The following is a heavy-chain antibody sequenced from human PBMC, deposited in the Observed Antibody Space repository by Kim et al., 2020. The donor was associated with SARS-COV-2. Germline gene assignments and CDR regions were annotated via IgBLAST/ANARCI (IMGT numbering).Heavy chain of an antibody. D-gene: IGHD5-18*01. CDR3: ASYTRGYSYGLDY. V-gene: IGHV3-23*01. Sequence: YADSVKGRFTISRDNSKNTLYLQMNSLRAEDTAVYYCASYTRGYSYGLDYWGQGTLVTVSS. J-gene: IGHJ4*02.